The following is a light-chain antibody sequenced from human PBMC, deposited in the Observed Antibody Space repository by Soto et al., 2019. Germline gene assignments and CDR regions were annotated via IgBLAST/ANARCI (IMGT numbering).Light chain of an antibody. CDR2: DVT. CDR3: CSYAGSYAWV. CDR1: SSDVGNYNY. V-gene: IGLV2-11*01. J-gene: IGLJ3*02. Sequence: QPALTQPRSVSGSPGQSVTISCTGTSSDVGNYNYVSWYRQHPGKAPKLMIYDVTQRPSGVPDRFSGSKSGNTASLTISGLHAEDEADYYCCSYAGSYAWVFGGGTKLTVL.